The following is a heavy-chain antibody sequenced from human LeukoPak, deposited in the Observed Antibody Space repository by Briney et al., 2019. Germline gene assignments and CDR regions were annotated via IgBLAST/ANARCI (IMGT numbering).Heavy chain of an antibody. CDR1: GGSVSSGSYY. J-gene: IGHJ4*02. CDR2: IYYTGST. D-gene: IGHD6-19*01. Sequence: SETLSLTCTVSGGSVSSGSYYWSWIRQPPGKGLEWIGYIYYTGSTNYNPSLKSRVTMSVDTSKNQFSLNPSSVTAADTAVYYCARQIGSSGPDCWGQGTLVTVSS. V-gene: IGHV4-61*01. CDR3: ARQIGSSGPDC.